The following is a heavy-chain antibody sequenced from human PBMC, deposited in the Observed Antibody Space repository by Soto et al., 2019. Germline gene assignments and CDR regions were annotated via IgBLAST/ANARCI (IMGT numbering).Heavy chain of an antibody. CDR2: IYYSGST. Sequence: SETLSLTCTVSGGSISSSSYYWGWIRQPPGKGLEWIGSIYYSGSTYYNPSLKSRVTISVDTSKNQFSLKLSSVTAADTAVYYCARWKGYDILTGYYSGLPNWFDPWGQGTLVTVSS. CDR3: ARWKGYDILTGYYSGLPNWFDP. J-gene: IGHJ5*02. D-gene: IGHD3-9*01. CDR1: GGSISSSSYY. V-gene: IGHV4-39*01.